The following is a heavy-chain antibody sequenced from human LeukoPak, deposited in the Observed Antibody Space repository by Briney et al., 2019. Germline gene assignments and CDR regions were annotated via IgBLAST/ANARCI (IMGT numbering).Heavy chain of an antibody. CDR2: IYYSGST. V-gene: IGHV4-59*01. D-gene: IGHD3-3*01. J-gene: IGHJ3*02. CDR1: GGSISSYY. Sequence: SETLSPTCTVSGGSISSYYWSWIRQPPGKGLEWVGYIYYSGSTNYNPSLKSRVTISVDTSKNQFSLKLSSVTAADTAVYYCARAYLYYGLDIWGQGTMVTVSS. CDR3: ARAYLYYGLDI.